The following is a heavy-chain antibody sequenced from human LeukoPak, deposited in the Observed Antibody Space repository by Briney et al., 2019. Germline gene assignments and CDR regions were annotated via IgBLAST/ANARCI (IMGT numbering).Heavy chain of an antibody. Sequence: SSETLSLTCSVSGGSISSRSYSWGWIRQTPGKGLEWIGNIDYSGTTYYTPSLKSRITFSVDTSKNQFSLRLSSVTAADTAVYYCARDDLRSDWFDPWGQGTLVIVSS. CDR1: GGSISSRSYS. CDR2: IDYSGTT. J-gene: IGHJ5*02. CDR3: ARDDLRSDWFDP. V-gene: IGHV4-39*07.